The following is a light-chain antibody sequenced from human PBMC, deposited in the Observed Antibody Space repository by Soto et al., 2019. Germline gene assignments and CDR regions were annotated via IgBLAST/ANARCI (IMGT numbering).Light chain of an antibody. V-gene: IGLV2-14*01. J-gene: IGLJ2*01. CDR2: DVS. Sequence: QSVLTQPASVSGSPGQSITISCTGTSSDVGGYNYVSWCQQYPGKAPKLMIYDVSNRPSGVSNRFSGSKSGNTASLTISGLQAEDEADYYCSSYTGSSTLVFGGGTKLTVL. CDR1: SSDVGGYNY. CDR3: SSYTGSSTLV.